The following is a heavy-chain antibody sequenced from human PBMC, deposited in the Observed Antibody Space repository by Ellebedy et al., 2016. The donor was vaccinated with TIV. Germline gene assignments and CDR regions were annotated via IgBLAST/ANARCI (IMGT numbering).Heavy chain of an antibody. CDR1: GYIFTDYY. J-gene: IGHJ4*02. D-gene: IGHD5-12*01. Sequence: ASVKVSXXSSGYIFTDYYMHWVRQAPGQGLEWMGWVNLNSGATVYAQKFQGRVTMTRDTSITTAYMDLSRLRSDDTAVYYCARDLSGYDFGYWGQGTLATVSS. CDR3: ARDLSGYDFGY. CDR2: VNLNSGAT. V-gene: IGHV1-2*02.